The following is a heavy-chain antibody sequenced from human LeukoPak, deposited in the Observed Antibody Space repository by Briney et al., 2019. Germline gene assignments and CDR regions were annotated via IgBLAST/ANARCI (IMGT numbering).Heavy chain of an antibody. CDR2: ISGSGGST. Sequence: GGSLRLSCAASGFTFSSYAMSWVRQAPGKGLEWVSAISGSGGSTYYADPVKGRFTISRDNSKNTLYLQMNSLRAEDTAVYYCAKDWGESNVFDYWGQGTLVTVSS. V-gene: IGHV3-23*01. J-gene: IGHJ4*02. CDR1: GFTFSSYA. CDR3: AKDWGESNVFDY. D-gene: IGHD3-10*01.